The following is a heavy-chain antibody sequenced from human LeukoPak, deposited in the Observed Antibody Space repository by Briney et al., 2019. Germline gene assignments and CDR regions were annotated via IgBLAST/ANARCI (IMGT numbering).Heavy chain of an antibody. D-gene: IGHD1-26*01. J-gene: IGHJ4*02. Sequence: GGSLRLSCAASGFTFSSYGMHWVRPAPGKGLEWVAVISYDGSNKYYADSVKGRFTISRDNSKNTLYLQMNSLRAEDTAVYYCAKDGGGSRLDYWGQGTLVTVSS. V-gene: IGHV3-30*18. CDR2: ISYDGSNK. CDR1: GFTFSSYG. CDR3: AKDGGGSRLDY.